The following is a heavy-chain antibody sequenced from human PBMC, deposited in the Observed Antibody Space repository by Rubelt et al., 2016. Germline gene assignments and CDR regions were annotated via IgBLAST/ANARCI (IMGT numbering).Heavy chain of an antibody. Sequence: QLQLQESGPGLVKPSETLSLTCTVSGGSISSGSYSWGWIRQPPGEGLEWIGIIYYSGRTYYNPSLKSRVTISIDTSKTQFALKLSSVTAADTAVYFCARHILDGTSGYYYGHWGQGTLVTVSS. V-gene: IGHV4-39*01. CDR3: ARHILDGTSGYYYGH. CDR1: GGSISSGSYS. D-gene: IGHD3-22*01. J-gene: IGHJ4*02. CDR2: IYYSGRT.